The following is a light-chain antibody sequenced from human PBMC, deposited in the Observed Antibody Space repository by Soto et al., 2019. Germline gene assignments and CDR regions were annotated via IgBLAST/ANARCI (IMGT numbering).Light chain of an antibody. Sequence: QSVLTQPPSVSGAPGQRVTISCTGSSSNIGAGYDVHWYQQLPGTAPKLLIYGNSNRPSGVPDQFSGSKSGTSASLAITGLQAEDEADYYCQSYDSSLSAHVVFGGGTQLTVL. J-gene: IGLJ2*01. CDR1: SSNIGAGYD. CDR2: GNS. CDR3: QSYDSSLSAHVV. V-gene: IGLV1-40*01.